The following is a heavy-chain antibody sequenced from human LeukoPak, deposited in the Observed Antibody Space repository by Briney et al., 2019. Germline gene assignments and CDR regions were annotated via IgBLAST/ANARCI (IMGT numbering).Heavy chain of an antibody. J-gene: IGHJ4*02. V-gene: IGHV3-20*04. D-gene: IGHD3-22*01. CDR1: GFTFDDYG. Sequence: GGSLRLSCAASGFTFDDYGMSWVRQAPGKGLEWVSGINWNGGSTGYADSVKGRFTISRDNAKNSLYLQMNSLRAEDTALYYCLGYYDSSGYYSRAYWGQGTLVTVSS. CDR3: LGYYDSSGYYSRAY. CDR2: INWNGGST.